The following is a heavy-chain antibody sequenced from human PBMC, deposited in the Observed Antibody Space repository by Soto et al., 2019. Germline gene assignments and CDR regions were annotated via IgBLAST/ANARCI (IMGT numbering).Heavy chain of an antibody. CDR2: IYYSGST. CDR1: GGSISSSSYY. CDR3: ARHSPGGYYYYGMDV. V-gene: IGHV4-39*01. Sequence: SETLSLTCTVSGGSISSSSYYWGWIRQPPGKGLEWIGSIYYSGSTYYNPSLKSRVTISVDTSKNQFSLKLSSVTAADTAVYYCARHSPGGYYYYGMDVWGQGTTVTVSS. D-gene: IGHD3-10*01. J-gene: IGHJ6*02.